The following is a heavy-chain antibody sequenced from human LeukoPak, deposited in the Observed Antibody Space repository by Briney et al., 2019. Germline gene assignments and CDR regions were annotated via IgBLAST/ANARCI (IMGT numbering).Heavy chain of an antibody. CDR1: GFTFSSYE. V-gene: IGHV3-48*03. CDR3: SRDFNGRNGF. CDR2: ISSSGATI. J-gene: IGHJ4*02. Sequence: GGSLRLSCAASGFTFSSYEMKWVRQAPGKGLEWVSYISSSGATIYYADSVKGRFTISRDNAKNTLSLEMNSLGDEDTAVYYCSRDFNGRNGFWGQGTLVTVSS. D-gene: IGHD5-24*01.